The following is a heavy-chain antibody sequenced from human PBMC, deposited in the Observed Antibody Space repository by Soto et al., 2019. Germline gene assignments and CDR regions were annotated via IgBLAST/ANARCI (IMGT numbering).Heavy chain of an antibody. CDR1: GFSLSTSGMC. V-gene: IGHV2-70*01. J-gene: IGHJ3*02. CDR2: IDWDDDK. CDR3: ARSHYYDSSGYCCGALDI. D-gene: IGHD3-22*01. Sequence: SVPTLVNPTQTLTLTCTFSGFSLSTSGMCVSWIRQPPGKALEWLALIDWDDDKYYSTSLKTRLTISKDTSKNQVVLTMTNMDPVETATYYCARSHYYDSSGYCCGALDILGQGTVGT.